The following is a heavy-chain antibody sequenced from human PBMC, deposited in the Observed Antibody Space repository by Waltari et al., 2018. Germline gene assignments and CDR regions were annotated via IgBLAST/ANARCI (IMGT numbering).Heavy chain of an antibody. Sequence: QVQLVQSGAEVKKPGSSVKVSCKASGGTFSSYTISWVRQAPGQGLEWMGRIIPVLGRANDAQKFQGRVTITADKSTSTAYMELSSLRSEDTAVYYCARDRGHCSGGSCYSDAFDIWGQGTMVTVSS. J-gene: IGHJ3*02. CDR2: IIPVLGRA. CDR3: ARDRGHCSGGSCYSDAFDI. CDR1: GGTFSSYT. V-gene: IGHV1-69*08. D-gene: IGHD2-15*01.